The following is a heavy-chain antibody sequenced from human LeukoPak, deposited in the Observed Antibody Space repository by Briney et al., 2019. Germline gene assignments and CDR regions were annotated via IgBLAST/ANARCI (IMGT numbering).Heavy chain of an antibody. CDR2: IYYSGST. CDR3: ARGSHISPLAN. Sequence: SETLSLTCTVSGGSISSGGYYWSWIRQHPGKGLEWIGYIYYSGSTYYNPSLKSRVTISVDTSKNQFSLKLSSVTAADTAVYYCARGSHISPLANWGQGTLVTVSS. V-gene: IGHV4-31*03. CDR1: GGSISSGGYY. D-gene: IGHD3-3*02. J-gene: IGHJ4*02.